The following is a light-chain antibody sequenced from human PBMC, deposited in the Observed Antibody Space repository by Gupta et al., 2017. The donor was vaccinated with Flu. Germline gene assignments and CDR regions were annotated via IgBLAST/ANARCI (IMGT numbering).Light chain of an antibody. CDR2: GAS. J-gene: IGKJ1*01. V-gene: IGKV3-20*01. CDR1: QSVSSSY. CDR3: QQYGLSPKT. Sequence: EIVLAQSPGPLSLSPGERATLSCRASQSVSSSYLAWYQQKPGQSPRLLIYGASSRATGIPDRFSGSGSGTDFTLTISRLEPEDFAVYYCQQYGLSPKTFGQGTKVEVK.